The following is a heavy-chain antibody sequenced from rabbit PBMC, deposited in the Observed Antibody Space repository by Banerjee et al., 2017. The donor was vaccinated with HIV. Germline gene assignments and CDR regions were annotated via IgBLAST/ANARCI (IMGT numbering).Heavy chain of an antibody. D-gene: IGHD6-1*01. CDR2: INSSSRNV. V-gene: IGHV1S40*01. CDR1: GFSFSNKYV. J-gene: IGHJ6*01. CDR3: ARDEQASGGYGYARL. Sequence: CTASGFSFSNKYVMCWVRQAPGKGLEWIGCINSSSRNVVYASWATGRFTISKTSSTTVTLQMTSLTVADTATYFCARDEQASGGYGYARLWGPGTLVTVS.